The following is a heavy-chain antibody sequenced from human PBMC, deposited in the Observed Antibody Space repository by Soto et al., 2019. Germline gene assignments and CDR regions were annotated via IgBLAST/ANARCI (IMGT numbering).Heavy chain of an antibody. CDR3: IINEWFRFDS. CDR1: GGSISSNW. D-gene: IGHD3-3*01. CDR2: MYHSGSS. V-gene: IGHV4-4*02. Sequence: QVQLQESGPGLVKPSGTLALTCTVSGGSISSNWWSWVRQPPGKGLEWIGEMYHSGSSNYNPSLTHRLSMSIDKSKNQFSLVFTSVTPADTTLHYCIINEWFRFDSSGQGTLVTVSS. J-gene: IGHJ5*01.